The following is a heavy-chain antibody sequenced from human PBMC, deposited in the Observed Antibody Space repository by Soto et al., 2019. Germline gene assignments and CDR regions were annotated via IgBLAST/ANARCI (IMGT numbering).Heavy chain of an antibody. CDR1: GGSISSSSYY. Sequence: SETLSLTCTVSGGSISSSSYYWGWIRQPPGKGLEWIGSIYYSGSTYYNPSLKSRVTISVDTSKNQFSLKLSSVTAADTAVYYCARHSRSEIFGVVIYFDYWGQGTLVTVSS. V-gene: IGHV4-39*01. CDR3: ARHSRSEIFGVVIYFDY. J-gene: IGHJ4*02. CDR2: IYYSGST. D-gene: IGHD3-3*01.